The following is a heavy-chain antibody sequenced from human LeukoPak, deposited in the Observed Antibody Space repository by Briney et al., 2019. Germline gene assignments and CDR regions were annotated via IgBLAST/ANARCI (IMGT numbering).Heavy chain of an antibody. D-gene: IGHD6-19*01. CDR3: ARGLMREYNSGWYMHYFDY. CDR1: GFTVSSNY. Sequence: GGSLRLSCAASGFTVSSNYMTWVRQAPGKGLEWVSVIYSGGSTYYADSVKDRFTISRDNSKNTLYLQMNSLSAEDTAVYYCARGLMREYNSGWYMHYFDYWGQGTLVTVSS. V-gene: IGHV3-66*01. CDR2: IYSGGST. J-gene: IGHJ4*02.